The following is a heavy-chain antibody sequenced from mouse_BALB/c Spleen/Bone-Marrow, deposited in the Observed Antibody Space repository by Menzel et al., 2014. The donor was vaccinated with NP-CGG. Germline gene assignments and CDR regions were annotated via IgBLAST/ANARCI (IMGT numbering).Heavy chain of an antibody. CDR1: GYTFTSYW. CDR2: IFTGSVSI. V-gene: IGHV1S132*01. J-gene: IGHJ4*01. D-gene: IGHD2-4*01. CDR3: GRRGLRQAMDY. Sequence: QVQLQQSGAELVKPGASVKLSCKTSGYTFTSYWIQWVKRRPGQGLEWIGEIFTGSVSIYYNEKFEGKAALTIDKSSSTAYMNLSSLTSEDSGVYFCGRRGLRQAMDYWGQGTSVTVSS.